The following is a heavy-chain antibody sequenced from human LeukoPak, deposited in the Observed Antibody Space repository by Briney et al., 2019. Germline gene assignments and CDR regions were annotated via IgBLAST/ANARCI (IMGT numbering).Heavy chain of an antibody. CDR3: AQELSDIFVVRTDS. V-gene: IGHV3-23*01. J-gene: IGHJ4*02. CDR1: GFTFSNTA. D-gene: IGHD3-9*01. Sequence: PGGSLRLPCAASGFTFSNTAMSWVRQTPGKGLEWVATMSAYNDRTHYADSVRGRFTVSRDNSKNTLSLQMNSLREDDTAVYYCAQELSDIFVVRTDSWGQGTLVTVSS. CDR2: MSAYNDRT.